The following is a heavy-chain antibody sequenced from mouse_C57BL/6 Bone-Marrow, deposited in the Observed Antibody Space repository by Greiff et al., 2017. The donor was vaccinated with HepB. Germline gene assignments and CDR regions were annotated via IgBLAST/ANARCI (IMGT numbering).Heavy chain of an antibody. Sequence: VMLVESGPELVKPGASVKISCKASGYAFSSSWMNWVKQRPGKGLEWIGRIYPGDGDTNYNGKFKGKATLTADKSSSTAYMQLSSLTSEDSAVYFCAREGVYYGNYFYYWGQGTTLTVSS. CDR1: GYAFSSSW. CDR3: AREGVYYGNYFYY. J-gene: IGHJ2*01. D-gene: IGHD2-1*01. V-gene: IGHV1-82*01. CDR2: IYPGDGDT.